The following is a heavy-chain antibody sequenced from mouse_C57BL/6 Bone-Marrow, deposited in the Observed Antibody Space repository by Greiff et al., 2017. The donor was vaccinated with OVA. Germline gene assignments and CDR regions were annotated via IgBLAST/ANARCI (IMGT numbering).Heavy chain of an antibody. CDR2: IDPSDSYT. Sequence: VQLQQPGAELVKPGASVKMSCKASGYTFTSYWITWVKQRPGQGLEWIGEIDPSDSYTNYNQKFKGKATLTVDTSSSTAYMQLSSLTSEDAAVDYCARNWDDYAMDYWGQGTSVTVSS. CDR3: ARNWDDYAMDY. D-gene: IGHD4-1*01. J-gene: IGHJ4*01. CDR1: GYTFTSYW. V-gene: IGHV1-69*02.